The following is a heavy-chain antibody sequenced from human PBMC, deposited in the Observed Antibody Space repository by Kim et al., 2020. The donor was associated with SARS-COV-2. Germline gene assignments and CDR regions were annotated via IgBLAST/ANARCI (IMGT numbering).Heavy chain of an antibody. CDR3: ARDHGYDFWSGYYGTNYYGMDV. J-gene: IGHJ6*02. CDR1: GGSISSGGYY. Sequence: SETLSLTCTVSGGSISSGGYYWSWIRQHPGKGLEWIGYIYYSGSTYYNPSLKSRVTISVDTSKNQFSLKLSSVTAADTAVYYCARDHGYDFWSGYYGTNYYGMDVWGQGTTVTVSS. V-gene: IGHV4-31*03. CDR2: IYYSGST. D-gene: IGHD3-3*01.